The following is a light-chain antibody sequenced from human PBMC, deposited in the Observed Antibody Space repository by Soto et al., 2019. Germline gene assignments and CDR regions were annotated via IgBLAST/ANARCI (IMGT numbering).Light chain of an antibody. CDR2: GAS. Sequence: EIVMMQSPATLSVSPGERATLSCRASQSVSSNLAWYQQKPGQAPRLLIYGASTRPTGIPARFSGSGSGTEFTLTISSLQSEDFAVYFCQQYNNWPPWTFGQGTKVEIK. V-gene: IGKV3-15*01. CDR1: QSVSSN. CDR3: QQYNNWPPWT. J-gene: IGKJ1*01.